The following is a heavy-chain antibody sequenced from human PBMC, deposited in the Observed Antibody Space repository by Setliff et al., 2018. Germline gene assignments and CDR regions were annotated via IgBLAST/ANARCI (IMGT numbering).Heavy chain of an antibody. V-gene: IGHV4-38-2*01. Sequence: SETLSLTCGVPGYSISSGYYWGWIRQPPGKGLEWIGSIYRTGTTHYNPSLKSRVTMSVDTSKNQFSLKLSSVTAADTAVYYCARRATYYNFWSGYYDYWGQGTLVTVSS. CDR3: ARRATYYNFWSGYYDY. D-gene: IGHD3-3*01. CDR2: IYRTGTT. J-gene: IGHJ4*02. CDR1: GYSISSGYY.